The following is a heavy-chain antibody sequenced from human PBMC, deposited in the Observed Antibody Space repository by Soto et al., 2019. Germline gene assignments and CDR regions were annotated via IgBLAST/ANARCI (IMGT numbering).Heavy chain of an antibody. CDR1: GGSMSSGTYF. Sequence: QLQLQQSGPGLVKPSETLSLTCTVSGGSMSSGTYFWGWIRQPPGKGLEWIGSLYYSGTSYYNPSLKSRVTISVDTSKNQFSLNLTSLTAADTAVYYCATNGPYDFWSGGDVFDIWGQGTMVTVSS. D-gene: IGHD3-3*01. V-gene: IGHV4-39*01. CDR2: LYYSGTS. CDR3: ATNGPYDFWSGGDVFDI. J-gene: IGHJ3*02.